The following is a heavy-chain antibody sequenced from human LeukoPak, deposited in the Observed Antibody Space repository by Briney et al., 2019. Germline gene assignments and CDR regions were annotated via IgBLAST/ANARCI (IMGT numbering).Heavy chain of an antibody. J-gene: IGHJ4*02. CDR2: ISYDGSNK. V-gene: IGHV3-30-3*01. Sequence: GGSLRLSCAASGFTFSSYAMHWVRQAPGKGLEWVAVISYDGSNKYYADSVKGRFTTSRDNSKNTLYLQMDSLRAEDTAVYCARADSSSWSDLDYWGQGTLVTVSS. CDR3: ARADSSSWSDLDY. CDR1: GFTFSSYA. D-gene: IGHD6-13*01.